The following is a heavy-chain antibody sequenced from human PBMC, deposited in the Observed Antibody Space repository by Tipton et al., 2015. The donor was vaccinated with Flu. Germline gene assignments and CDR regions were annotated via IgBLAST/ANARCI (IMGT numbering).Heavy chain of an antibody. V-gene: IGHV3-53*01. CDR3: ARDGRVVAARRYGMDV. J-gene: IGHJ6*04. Sequence: SLRLSCAASGFTVSSNYMSWVRQAPGKGLEWVSVIYSGGSTYYADSVKGRFTISRDNSKNTMYLQMSSLRAEDTAVNHCARDGRVVAARRYGMDVWGKGATVTVSS. D-gene: IGHD6-6*01. CDR1: GFTVSSNY. CDR2: IYSGGST.